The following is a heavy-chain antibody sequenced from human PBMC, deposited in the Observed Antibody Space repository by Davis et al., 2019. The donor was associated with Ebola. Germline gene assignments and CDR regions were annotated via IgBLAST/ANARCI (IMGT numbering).Heavy chain of an antibody. CDR2: IHHSGST. CDR3: ARETRIYYYGSGSYGTYYFDY. J-gene: IGHJ4*02. Sequence: MPSETLSLTCTVSGGSISSYYWGWIRQPPGKGLEWIGEIHHSGSTYYNPSLKSRVTISVDTSKNQFSLKLSSVTAADTAVYYCARETRIYYYGSGSYGTYYFDYWGQGTLVTVSS. V-gene: IGHV4-39*07. D-gene: IGHD3-10*01. CDR1: GGSISSYY.